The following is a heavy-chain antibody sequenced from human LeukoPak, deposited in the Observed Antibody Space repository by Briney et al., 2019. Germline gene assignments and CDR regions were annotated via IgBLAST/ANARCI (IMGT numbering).Heavy chain of an antibody. D-gene: IGHD3-3*01. CDR1: GFTFNSFW. CDR2: IKQDGSEK. J-gene: IGHJ4*02. Sequence: GGSLRLSCAASGFTFNSFWMSWLRQAPGKGLEGLANIKQDGSEKYYVDSVKGRFTILSDNAKKSLYLQMNSLRAEDTAVYYCARVFNAYLEWLFYFDYWGQGTLVTVSS. V-gene: IGHV3-7*01. CDR3: ARVFNAYLEWLFYFDY.